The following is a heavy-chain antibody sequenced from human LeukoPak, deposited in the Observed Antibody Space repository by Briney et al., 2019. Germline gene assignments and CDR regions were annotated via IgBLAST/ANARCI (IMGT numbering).Heavy chain of an antibody. Sequence: GGSLRLSCAASGFTFDDYGMSWVRQAPGKGLEWVSGINWNGGSTGYADSVKGRFTISRDNAKNSLYLRMNSLRAEDTALYYCARGPSSGWYASIDYWGQGALVTVSS. D-gene: IGHD6-19*01. J-gene: IGHJ4*02. V-gene: IGHV3-20*04. CDR1: GFTFDDYG. CDR2: INWNGGST. CDR3: ARGPSSGWYASIDY.